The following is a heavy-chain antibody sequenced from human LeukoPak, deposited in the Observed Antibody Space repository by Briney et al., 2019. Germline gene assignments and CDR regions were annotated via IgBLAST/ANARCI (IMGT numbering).Heavy chain of an antibody. CDR1: GYAFTRHA. D-gene: IGHD4-23*01. V-gene: IGHV7-4-1*02. J-gene: IGHJ4*02. Sequence: VASVKVSCKASGYAFTRHAMNWVRQAPGQGLEWMGWINTNTRNPTYAQGFTGRFDFSLDTSVSTAYLQINSLKTEDTAVYYCARGGSTGVVWGQGTLVTVSS. CDR3: ARGGSTGVV. CDR2: INTNTRNP.